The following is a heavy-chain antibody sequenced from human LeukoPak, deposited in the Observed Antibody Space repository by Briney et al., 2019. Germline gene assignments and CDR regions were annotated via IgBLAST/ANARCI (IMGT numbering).Heavy chain of an antibody. CDR2: ISWNSGSI. CDR3: AKGLSAQPLDY. Sequence: PGGSLRLSCAASGFTFDDYAMHWVRQAPGKGLEWVSGISWNSGSIGYADSVKGRFTISRDNAKNSLYLQMNSLRAEDTALYYCAKGLSAQPLDYWGQGTLVTVSS. D-gene: IGHD2-2*01. V-gene: IGHV3-9*01. J-gene: IGHJ4*02. CDR1: GFTFDDYA.